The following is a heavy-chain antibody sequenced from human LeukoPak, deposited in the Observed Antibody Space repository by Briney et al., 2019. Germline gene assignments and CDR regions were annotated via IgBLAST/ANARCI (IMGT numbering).Heavy chain of an antibody. V-gene: IGHV3-74*01. CDR1: GFSFSNYW. Sequence: GGSLRLSCATSGFSFSNYWMHWVRQAPGKGLVWVSRLNADGNSITYADSVRGRFTISRDNAKNTVHLQMNSLRVEDTAIYFCAGAYSAYDPFDYWGQGILVTVSS. D-gene: IGHD5-12*01. CDR2: LNADGNSI. CDR3: AGAYSAYDPFDY. J-gene: IGHJ4*02.